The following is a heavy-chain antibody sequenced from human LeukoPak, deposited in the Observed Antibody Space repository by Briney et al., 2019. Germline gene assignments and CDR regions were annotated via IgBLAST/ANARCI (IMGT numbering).Heavy chain of an antibody. Sequence: GASVNVSCKASRYTFTGYYMHWVRQAPGQGLEWMGCINPNSGGTNYAQKFQGRVTMTRDTSISTAYMELRRLRYDDTAVYYCARDRDSSSWYQRDAFDIWGQGTMVTVSS. CDR1: RYTFTGYY. D-gene: IGHD6-13*01. V-gene: IGHV1-2*02. J-gene: IGHJ3*02. CDR2: INPNSGGT. CDR3: ARDRDSSSWYQRDAFDI.